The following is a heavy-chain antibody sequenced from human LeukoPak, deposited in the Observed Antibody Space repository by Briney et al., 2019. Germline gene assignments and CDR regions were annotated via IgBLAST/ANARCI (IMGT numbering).Heavy chain of an antibody. V-gene: IGHV3-30-3*01. CDR2: ISYDGSNK. J-gene: IGHJ4*02. Sequence: GGSLRLSCAASGSTFSSYAMHWVRQAPGKGLEWVAVISYDGSNKYYADSVKGRFTISRDNSKNTLYLQMNSLRAEDTAVYYCARDELSSTLFDYWGQGTLVTVSS. CDR1: GSTFSSYA. D-gene: IGHD6-13*01. CDR3: ARDELSSTLFDY.